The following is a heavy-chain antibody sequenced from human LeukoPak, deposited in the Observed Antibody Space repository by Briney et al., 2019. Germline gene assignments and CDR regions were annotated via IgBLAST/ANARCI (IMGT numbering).Heavy chain of an antibody. Sequence: PGGSLRLSCEVSGFTFSSYHMNWVRQAPGKGLEWVSSIGSSGSYIYYADSLTGRFTISRDNAKNSLYLQINSLRAEDTAMYYCARRATTERGHSYGLDFWGQGTLVTVSS. V-gene: IGHV3-21*01. CDR1: GFTFSSYH. J-gene: IGHJ4*02. D-gene: IGHD5-18*01. CDR3: ARRATTERGHSYGLDF. CDR2: IGSSGSYI.